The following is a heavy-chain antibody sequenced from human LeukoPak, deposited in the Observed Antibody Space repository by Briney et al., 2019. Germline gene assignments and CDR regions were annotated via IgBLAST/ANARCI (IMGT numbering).Heavy chain of an antibody. Sequence: GGSLRLSCTTSGFAFSNYAMNWVRQAPGKGPEWVSGISGFNTYYADSVKGRFTIFRDNSKNVLYLQMDRLRAEDTAVYSCAKDVCTSPRCLLYFDSWGQGTLVTVST. J-gene: IGHJ4*02. V-gene: IGHV3-23*01. CDR1: GFAFSNYA. CDR3: AKDVCTSPRCLLYFDS. D-gene: IGHD2-8*01. CDR2: ISGFNT.